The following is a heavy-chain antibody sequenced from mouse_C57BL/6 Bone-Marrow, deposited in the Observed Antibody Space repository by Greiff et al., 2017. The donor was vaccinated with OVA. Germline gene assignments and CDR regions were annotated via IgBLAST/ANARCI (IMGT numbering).Heavy chain of an antibody. CDR3: ARGYCGCWYFEV. J-gene: IGHJ1*03. CDR1: GYTFTGYW. CDR2: IYPGSGST. D-gene: IGHD1-2*01. Sequence: QVQLQQPGAELVKPGASVKMSCKASGYTFTGYWITWVKQRPGQGLEWIGDIYPGSGSTNYNEKFKSKATLTVDTSSSTAYMQLSSLTSEDSAVYYCARGYCGCWYFEVWGTGTTVTVSS. V-gene: IGHV1-55*01.